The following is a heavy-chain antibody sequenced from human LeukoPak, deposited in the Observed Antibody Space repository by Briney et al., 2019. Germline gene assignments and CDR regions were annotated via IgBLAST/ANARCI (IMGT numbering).Heavy chain of an antibody. V-gene: IGHV3-48*01. D-gene: IGHD7-27*01. CDR1: GFTFNSYT. CDR3: ARTQPGKGAFDI. Sequence: GGSLRLSCAASGFTFNSYTMHWVRQAPGKGLDWVSYITSTSSTIYYADSVKGRFTISRDNAKNSLYLQMNGLRAEDTAVYYCARTQPGKGAFDIWGQGTMVTVSS. CDR2: ITSTSSTI. J-gene: IGHJ3*02.